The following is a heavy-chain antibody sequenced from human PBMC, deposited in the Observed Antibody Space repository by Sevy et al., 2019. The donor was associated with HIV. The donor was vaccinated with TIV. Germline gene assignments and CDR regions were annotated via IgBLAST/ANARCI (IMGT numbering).Heavy chain of an antibody. CDR3: ARVSEWELGYYFDY. J-gene: IGHJ4*02. V-gene: IGHV3-7*01. D-gene: IGHD1-26*01. CDR1: GFTFSRFW. Sequence: GGSLRLSCAASGFTFSRFWMTWVRQAPGKGLEWVANIKQDGSEKYYVDSGKGRFSISRANAKNSLSLQMNSLGAEDTAVYYCARVSEWELGYYFDYWGQGTLVTVSS. CDR2: IKQDGSEK.